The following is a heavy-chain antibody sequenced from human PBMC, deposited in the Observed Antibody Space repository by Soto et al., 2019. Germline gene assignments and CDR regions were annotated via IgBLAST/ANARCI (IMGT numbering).Heavy chain of an antibody. CDR1: GYTFTSYG. CDR3: AREGPRTYYDFWSGYPAVYSFDY. CDR2: ISAYNGNT. D-gene: IGHD3-3*01. Sequence: QVQLVQSGAEVKKPGASVKVSCKASGYTFTSYGISWVRQAPGQGLAWMGWISAYNGNTNYAQKLQGRVTMTTDTSTSTAYMELRSLRSDDTAVYYCAREGPRTYYDFWSGYPAVYSFDYWGQGTLDTVSS. V-gene: IGHV1-18*04. J-gene: IGHJ4*02.